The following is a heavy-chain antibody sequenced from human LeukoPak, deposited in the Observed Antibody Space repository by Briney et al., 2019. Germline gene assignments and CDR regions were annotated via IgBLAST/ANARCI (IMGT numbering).Heavy chain of an antibody. J-gene: IGHJ5*02. D-gene: IGHD1-26*01. CDR3: ARGIVGATNWFDP. CDR2: IYPGDSDT. CDR1: GYSFTSYW. Sequence: RGESLKISCKGSGYSFTSYWIGWVRPLPGKGLEWMGIIYPGDSDTRYSPSFQGQVTISADKSISTAYLQWSSLKASDTAMYYCARGIVGATNWFDPWGQGTLVTVSS. V-gene: IGHV5-51*01.